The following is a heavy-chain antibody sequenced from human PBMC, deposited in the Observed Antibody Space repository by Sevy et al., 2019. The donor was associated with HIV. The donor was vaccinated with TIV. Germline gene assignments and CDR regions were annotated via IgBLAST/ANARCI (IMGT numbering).Heavy chain of an antibody. Sequence: SETLSLTCSVSGGSISSYFWTWVRQSPGKGLEWIGNIYFTGNTDNSPSLKSRVTLSLDTSKSQFSLTLKSVTAADTAIYFCAGDSTTRPRVLDYWGQGTLVTVSS. V-gene: IGHV4-59*01. D-gene: IGHD1-1*01. J-gene: IGHJ4*02. CDR2: IYFTGNT. CDR1: GGSISSYF. CDR3: AGDSTTRPRVLDY.